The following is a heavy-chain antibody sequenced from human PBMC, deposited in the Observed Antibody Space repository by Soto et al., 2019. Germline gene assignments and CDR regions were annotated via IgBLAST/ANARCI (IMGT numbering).Heavy chain of an antibody. V-gene: IGHV5-51*01. CDR3: ARPRYPGRGYYGMDV. CDR2: IYPGDSDT. CDR1: GYSFTSYR. J-gene: IGHJ6*02. Sequence: PGESLKISCKGSGYSFTSYRIGWVRQMPGKGLECMGIIYPGDSDTRYSPSFQGQVTISADKSISTAYLQWSSLKASDTAMYYCARPRYPGRGYYGMDVWGQGTTVTV. D-gene: IGHD2-15*01.